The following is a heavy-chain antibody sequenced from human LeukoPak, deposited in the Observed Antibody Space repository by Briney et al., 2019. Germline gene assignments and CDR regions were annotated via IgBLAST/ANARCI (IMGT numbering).Heavy chain of an antibody. CDR3: ASGERSYYDSSGYYFY. D-gene: IGHD3-22*01. CDR1: GFTVSSNY. V-gene: IGHV3-53*01. J-gene: IGHJ4*02. Sequence: GGSLRLSCAASGFTVSSNYMSWVRQAPGKGLEWVSVIYSGGSTYYADSVKGRFTISRDNSKNTLYLQMSSLRAEDTAVYYCASGERSYYDSSGYYFYWGQGTLVTVSS. CDR2: IYSGGST.